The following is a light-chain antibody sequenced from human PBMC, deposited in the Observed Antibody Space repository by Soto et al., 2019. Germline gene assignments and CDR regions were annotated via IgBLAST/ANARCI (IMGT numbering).Light chain of an antibody. V-gene: IGKV1-9*01. CDR1: QGISSF. CDR2: AAS. J-gene: IGKJ4*01. CDR3: QQVESYPST. Sequence: DIQMTQSPSSLSGSVGDRVTITCRASQGISSFLAWYQQKQGKAHKXLIYAASSLQSGVPSRFSGSGFGTDLTITITSLQPEDCETYYGQQVESYPSTFGGGTKVDIK.